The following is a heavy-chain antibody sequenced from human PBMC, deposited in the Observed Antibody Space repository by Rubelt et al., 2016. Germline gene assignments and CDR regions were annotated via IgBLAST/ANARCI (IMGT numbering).Heavy chain of an antibody. Sequence: QVQLVQSGAEVKKPGSSVKVSCKASGGTFRSYAISWVRQAPGQGLEWMGGIIPIFGTATYAQKFQGRVTMTTDTSTSTAYMELRSLRSDDTAVYYCARVMITFGGVIEVGWFDPWGQGTLVTVSS. V-gene: IGHV1-69*06. CDR2: IIPIFGTA. CDR3: ARVMITFGGVIEVGWFDP. D-gene: IGHD3-16*02. CDR1: GGTFRSYA. J-gene: IGHJ5*02.